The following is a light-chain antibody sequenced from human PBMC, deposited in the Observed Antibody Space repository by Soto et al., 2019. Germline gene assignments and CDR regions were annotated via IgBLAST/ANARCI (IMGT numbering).Light chain of an antibody. CDR2: EVS. Sequence: QSALTQPASVSGSPGQSITISCTGTSSDVGGYNYVSWYQQHPGKAPKLMIYEVSNRPSGVSNRFSGSKSGNTASLTISGLQAEDEAGYYCSSYTSSSTLVVGGGTKLAVL. J-gene: IGLJ2*01. V-gene: IGLV2-14*01. CDR3: SSYTSSSTLV. CDR1: SSDVGGYNY.